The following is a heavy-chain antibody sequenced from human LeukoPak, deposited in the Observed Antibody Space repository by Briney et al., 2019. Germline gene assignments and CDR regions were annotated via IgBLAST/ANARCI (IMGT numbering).Heavy chain of an antibody. J-gene: IGHJ3*02. Sequence: PGGSLRLSCAASGFTFSSYWMSWVRQAPGKGLEWVANIKQDGSEKYYVDSVKGRFTISRDNAKNSLYLQMNSLRAEDTAVYYCARVGVLYDYVWGSYRYSDAFDIWGQGTMVTVSS. D-gene: IGHD3-16*02. CDR2: IKQDGSEK. CDR3: ARVGVLYDYVWGSYRYSDAFDI. CDR1: GFTFSSYW. V-gene: IGHV3-7*01.